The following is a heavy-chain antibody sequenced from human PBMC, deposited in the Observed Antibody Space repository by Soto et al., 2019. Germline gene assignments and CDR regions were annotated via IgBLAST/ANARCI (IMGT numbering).Heavy chain of an antibody. D-gene: IGHD2-2*02. J-gene: IGHJ6*02. CDR2: TRNKANSYTT. V-gene: IGHV3-72*01. CDR3: ARGGYCSSASCHTDYYGMDV. Sequence: GGSLRLSCAASGFTFSDHYMDWVRQAPGKGLEWVGRTRNKANSYTTEYAASVKGRFTISRDDSKNSLYLQMNSLKTEDTAVYYCARGGYCSSASCHTDYYGMDVWGQGTTVTVSS. CDR1: GFTFSDHY.